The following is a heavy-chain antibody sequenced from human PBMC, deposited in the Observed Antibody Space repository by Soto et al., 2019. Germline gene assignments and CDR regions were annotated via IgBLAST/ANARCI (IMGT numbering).Heavy chain of an antibody. J-gene: IGHJ1*01. D-gene: IGHD1-1*01. CDR1: GDSVSSNSAA. V-gene: IGHV6-1*01. CDR2: TYYRSKWYS. CDR3: ARRPGTLRP. Sequence: SQTLSLTCAISGDSVSSNSAAWNWIRLSPSRGLEWLGRTYYRSKWYSAYAVSVKSRISINPDTSKNQLSLQLNSVTPDDTAVYYCARRPGTLRPWGQGTLVTVSS.